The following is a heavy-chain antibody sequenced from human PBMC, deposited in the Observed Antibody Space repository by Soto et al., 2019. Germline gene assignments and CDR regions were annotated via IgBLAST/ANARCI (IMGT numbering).Heavy chain of an antibody. Sequence: QVQLVESGGGVVQPGRSLRLSCEASGINFSNYGMHWVRQAPGKGLEWVAVIWYDGSKKYYVDSVKGRFTISRDNSKNTLYLQMDSLRAEDTAVYYCALGYSSSYNFDYWGQGTLVTVAS. D-gene: IGHD6-13*01. CDR2: IWYDGSKK. V-gene: IGHV3-33*01. J-gene: IGHJ4*02. CDR3: ALGYSSSYNFDY. CDR1: GINFSNYG.